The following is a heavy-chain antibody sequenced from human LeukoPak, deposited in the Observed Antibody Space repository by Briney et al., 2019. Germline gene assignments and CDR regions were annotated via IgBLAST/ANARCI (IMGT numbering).Heavy chain of an antibody. CDR1: GFTFSSYV. CDR3: AKHLWRDLLWFGEGYYFGY. V-gene: IGHV3-23*01. Sequence: GGSLRLSCVASGFTFSSYVMSWVRQAPGKGLEWVSAISGSGGSTYYADSVKGRFTISRDNSKNTLYLQMNSLRVEDTAVYYCAKHLWRDLLWFGEGYYFGYWGQGALVTVSS. D-gene: IGHD3-10*01. J-gene: IGHJ4*02. CDR2: ISGSGGST.